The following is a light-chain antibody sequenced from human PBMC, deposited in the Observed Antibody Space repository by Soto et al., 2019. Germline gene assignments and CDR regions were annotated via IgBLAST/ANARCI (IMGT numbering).Light chain of an antibody. J-gene: IGKJ4*01. CDR2: GAS. V-gene: IGKV3-20*01. Sequence: EIVLTQSPGTLSLFPGERATLSCRASQSVSSSYLAWYQQKPGQAPRLLIYGASSRATGIPDRFSGSGSGTDFTLTISRLEPEDFAVYYRQQYGSSPLTFGGGTKVEIK. CDR3: QQYGSSPLT. CDR1: QSVSSSY.